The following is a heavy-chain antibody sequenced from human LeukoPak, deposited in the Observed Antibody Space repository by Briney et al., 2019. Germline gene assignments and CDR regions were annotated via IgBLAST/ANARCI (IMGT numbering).Heavy chain of an antibody. D-gene: IGHD3-22*01. V-gene: IGHV3-23*01. CDR2: IPGSGGDT. J-gene: IGHJ2*01. Sequence: GGSLGLSCVASGFSFSNWAMMWVRQAPGKGPEWVSAIPGSGGDTYYADSVKGRFTISRDNSKNTLYLHMNSLRAEDTAVYYCAKWYDSRWHFDIWGRGTLVTVSS. CDR1: GFSFSNWA. CDR3: AKWYDSRWHFDI.